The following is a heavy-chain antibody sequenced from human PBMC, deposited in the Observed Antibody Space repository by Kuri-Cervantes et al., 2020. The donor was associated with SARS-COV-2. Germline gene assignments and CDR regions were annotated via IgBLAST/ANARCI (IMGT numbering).Heavy chain of an antibody. CDR2: INPNSGGT. V-gene: IGHV1-2*02. J-gene: IGHJ5*02. CDR3: ARDTQQYYDFWSGYYNWFDP. D-gene: IGHD3-3*01. CDR1: GYTFTGYY. Sequence: ASVKVSCKASGYTFTGYYMHWVRQAPGQGLEWMGWINPNSGGTNYAQKFQGRVTMTRDTSISTAYMELSRLRSDDTAVYYCARDTQQYYDFWSGYYNWFDPWSQGTLVTVSS.